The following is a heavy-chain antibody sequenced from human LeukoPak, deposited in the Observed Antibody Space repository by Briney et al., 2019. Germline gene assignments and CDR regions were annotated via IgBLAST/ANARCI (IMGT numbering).Heavy chain of an antibody. Sequence: PSETLSLTCTVSGGSISSYYWRWMRQPPGRGLEGGGYIYYSGSTNYNPSLKSRVTISVDSSKNQFSLKLSSVTAADTAVYYCARLSGRDYYFDYWGQGTLVTVSS. J-gene: IGHJ4*02. D-gene: IGHD3-10*01. CDR1: GGSISSYY. V-gene: IGHV4-59*08. CDR2: IYYSGST. CDR3: ARLSGRDYYFDY.